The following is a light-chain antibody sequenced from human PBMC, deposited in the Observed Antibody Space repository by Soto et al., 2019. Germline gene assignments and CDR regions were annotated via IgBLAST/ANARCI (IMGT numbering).Light chain of an antibody. Sequence: EIVLTQSPGTLSLSPGERATLSCRASQSVSSSYLAWYQQKPGQAPRLLIYGASSRATGIPDRFSGCRSGTYFTLTFSRLEAEDLARYYCLLYGSSPLITFGQVTRLEIK. CDR3: LLYGSSPLIT. V-gene: IGKV3-20*01. J-gene: IGKJ5*01. CDR1: QSVSSSY. CDR2: GAS.